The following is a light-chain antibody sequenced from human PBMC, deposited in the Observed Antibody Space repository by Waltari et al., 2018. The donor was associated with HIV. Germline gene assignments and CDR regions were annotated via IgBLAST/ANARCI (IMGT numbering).Light chain of an antibody. CDR2: EVS. Sequence: QFALAQPASVSGAPGQSNTISCPGNSSGVGGFNLVSWYQQHPGKAPKLMIYEVSKRPSGVSNRFSGSKSGNTASLTISGLQAEDEADYYCCSYAGSSTLVFGGGTKLTVL. CDR1: SSGVGGFNL. V-gene: IGLV2-23*02. J-gene: IGLJ2*01. CDR3: CSYAGSSTLV.